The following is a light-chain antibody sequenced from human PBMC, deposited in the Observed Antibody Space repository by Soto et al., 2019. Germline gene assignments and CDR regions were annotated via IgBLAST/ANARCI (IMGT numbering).Light chain of an antibody. Sequence: EIVLTQSPATLSLSRGERATLSCRASQSVSSYLAWYHQKPGQAPRLLIYDASNRATGIPARFSGSGSGTDFTLTISSLEPEDLAVYYCQQRSNWPPLTFGGGTKVEIK. J-gene: IGKJ4*01. CDR1: QSVSSY. CDR2: DAS. CDR3: QQRSNWPPLT. V-gene: IGKV3-11*01.